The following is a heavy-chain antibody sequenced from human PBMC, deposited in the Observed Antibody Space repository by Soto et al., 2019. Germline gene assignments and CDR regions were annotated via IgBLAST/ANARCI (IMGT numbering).Heavy chain of an antibody. V-gene: IGHV4-31*03. J-gene: IGHJ4*02. D-gene: IGHD3-3*01. Sequence: QVQLQESGPGLVKPSQTLSLTCTVSGGSIRSGGYYWSWIRQHPGKGLEWIGYIYYSGSTYYNPSLKSRVTISVDTSKNQFSLKLSSVTAADTAVYYCARSLGGRGYYRIWGQGTLVTVSS. CDR3: ARSLGGRGYYRI. CDR2: IYYSGST. CDR1: GGSIRSGGYY.